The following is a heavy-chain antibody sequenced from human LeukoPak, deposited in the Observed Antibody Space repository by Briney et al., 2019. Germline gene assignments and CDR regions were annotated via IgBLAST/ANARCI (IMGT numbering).Heavy chain of an antibody. J-gene: IGHJ4*02. CDR2: IYPGDSDT. CDR1: GYSFTSYW. Sequence: PGGSLKISCKGSGYSFTSYWIGWVRQMPGKGLEWMGIIYPGDSDTRYSPSFQGQVTISADKSISTAYLQWSSLKASDTAMYYCARLFVSFMDYGGTGGGIDYWGQGTLVTVSS. D-gene: IGHD4-23*01. V-gene: IGHV5-51*01. CDR3: ARLFVSFMDYGGTGGGIDY.